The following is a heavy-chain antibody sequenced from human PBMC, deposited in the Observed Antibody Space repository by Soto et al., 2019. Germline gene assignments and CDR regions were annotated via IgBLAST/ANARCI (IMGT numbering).Heavy chain of an antibody. CDR1: GFSLSNARKG. D-gene: IGHD3-3*01. CDR2: IFSNDEK. CDR3: ARTYYDFWSGYYTGIGYFDY. J-gene: IGHJ4*02. Sequence: SGPTLVNPTETLTLTCTVSGFSLSNARKGVSWIRQPPGKALEWLAHIFSNDEKSYSTSLKSRLTISKDTSKSQVVLTMTNLDPVDTATYYCARTYYDFWSGYYTGIGYFDYWGQGTLVTVS. V-gene: IGHV2-26*01.